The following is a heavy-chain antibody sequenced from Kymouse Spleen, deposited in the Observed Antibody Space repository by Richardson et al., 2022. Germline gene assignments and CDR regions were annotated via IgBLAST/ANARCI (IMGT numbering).Heavy chain of an antibody. J-gene: IGHJ4*02. D-gene: IGHD6-13*01. CDR2: IRSKANSYAT. CDR3: TRLGIAAASFDY. V-gene: IGHV3-73*02. CDR1: GFTFSGSA. Sequence: EVQLVESGGGLVQPGGSLKLSCAASGFTFSGSAMHWVRQASGKGLEWVGRIRSKANSYATAYAASVKGRFTISRDDSKNTAYLQMNSLKTEDTAVYYCTRLGIAAASFDYWGQGTLVTVSS.